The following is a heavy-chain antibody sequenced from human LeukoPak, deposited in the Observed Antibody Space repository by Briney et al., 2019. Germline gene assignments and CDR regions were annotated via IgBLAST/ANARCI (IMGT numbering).Heavy chain of an antibody. D-gene: IGHD3-3*01. V-gene: IGHV3-23*01. CDR2: ISGSGGST. CDR1: GFTFSSYA. J-gene: IGHJ6*02. Sequence: GASLRLSCAASGFTFSSYAMSWVRQAPGKGLEWVSAISGSGGSTYYADSVKGRFTISRDNSNNTLDLQMNSLRAEDTAVYYCAKGYDFWSAHAMDVWGQGTTVTVSS. CDR3: AKGYDFWSAHAMDV.